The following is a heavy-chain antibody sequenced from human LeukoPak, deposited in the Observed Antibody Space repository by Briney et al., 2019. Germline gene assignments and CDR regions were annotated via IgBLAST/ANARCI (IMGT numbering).Heavy chain of an antibody. CDR1: GGSISSSNW. J-gene: IGHJ4*02. Sequence: KASETLSLTCAVSGGSISSSNWWSWVRQPPGKGLEWIGEIYHSGSTKYNPSLKSRVTISVDKSKNQFSLKLSSVTAADTAVYYCARESRGSGSYQYYFDYWGQGTLVTVSS. D-gene: IGHD3-10*01. V-gene: IGHV4-4*02. CDR3: ARESRGSGSYQYYFDY. CDR2: IYHSGST.